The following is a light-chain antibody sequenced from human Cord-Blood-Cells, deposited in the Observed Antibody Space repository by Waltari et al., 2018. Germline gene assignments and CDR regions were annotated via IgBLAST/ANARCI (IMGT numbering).Light chain of an antibody. V-gene: IGKV4-1*01. CDR2: WAS. CDR1: QIVLYSSNNKNY. Sequence: VMTQSPDSLAVSLGERATINCKSSQIVLYSSNNKNYLAWYQQKPGQPPKLLIYWASTRESGVPDRFSGSGSGTDFTLTISSLQAEDVAVYYCQQYYSTPTFGPGTKVDIK. CDR3: QQYYSTPT. J-gene: IGKJ3*01.